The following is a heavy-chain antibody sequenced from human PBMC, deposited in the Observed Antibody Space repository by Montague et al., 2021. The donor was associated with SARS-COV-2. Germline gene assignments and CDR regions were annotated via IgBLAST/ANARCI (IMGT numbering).Heavy chain of an antibody. CDR2: IYYSGST. V-gene: IGHV4-39*07. CDR1: GGSISSSSYY. J-gene: IGHJ4*02. CDR3: AREQWLDDGEGLDV. Sequence: SETLSLTCTVSGGSISSSSYYWAWIRQPPGQGLEFMGTIYYSGSTFYNPSLKGRVSMSLDTTKNQFSLKLTSVTAADTAVYYCAREQWLDDGEGLDVWGQGTLVTVSS. D-gene: IGHD6-19*01.